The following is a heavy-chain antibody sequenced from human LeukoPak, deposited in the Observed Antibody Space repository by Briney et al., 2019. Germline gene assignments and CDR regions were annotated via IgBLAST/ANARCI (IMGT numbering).Heavy chain of an antibody. V-gene: IGHV3-11*01. Sequence: GGSLRLSCAASGFTFSDYEMGWIRQAPGKGLEWVSYISNSGSDIYYAESVKGRFTISRDNAENSLYLQMTSLRADDTAVYYCARGNYDYGWGNFRKGSFDNWGQGSLVTVSS. J-gene: IGHJ4*02. CDR1: GFTFSDYE. CDR3: ARGNYDYGWGNFRKGSFDN. CDR2: ISNSGSDI. D-gene: IGHD3-16*01.